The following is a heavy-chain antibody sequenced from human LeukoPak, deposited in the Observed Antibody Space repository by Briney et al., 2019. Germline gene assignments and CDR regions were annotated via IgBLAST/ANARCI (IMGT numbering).Heavy chain of an antibody. CDR1: GYTFTSYD. CDR3: ASISSRSYYHGMDV. J-gene: IGHJ6*02. Sequence: ASVKVSCKASGYTFTSYDINWVRQATGQGLGWMGWMNPNSGNTGYAQKFQGRVTMTRNTSISTAYMELSSLRSEDTAVYYCASISSRSYYHGMDVWGQGTTVTVSS. CDR2: MNPNSGNT. V-gene: IGHV1-8*01. D-gene: IGHD2-2*01.